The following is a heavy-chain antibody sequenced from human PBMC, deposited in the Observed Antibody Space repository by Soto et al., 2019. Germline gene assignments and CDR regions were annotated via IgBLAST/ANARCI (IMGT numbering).Heavy chain of an antibody. J-gene: IGHJ6*02. V-gene: IGHV1-69*13. Sequence: ASVKVSCKASGGTFSSYAISWVRQAPGQGLERMGGVIPIFGTANYAQKFQGRVTITADESTSTAYMELSSLRSEDTAVYYCASGRDIVVVPATYYYGMDVWGQGTTVTVSS. CDR2: VIPIFGTA. CDR3: ASGRDIVVVPATYYYGMDV. CDR1: GGTFSSYA. D-gene: IGHD2-2*01.